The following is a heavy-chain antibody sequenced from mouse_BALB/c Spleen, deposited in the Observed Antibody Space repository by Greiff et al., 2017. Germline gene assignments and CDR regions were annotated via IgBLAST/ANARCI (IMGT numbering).Heavy chain of an antibody. V-gene: IGHV1-9*01. CDR1: GYTFSSYW. D-gene: IGHD1-2*01. J-gene: IGHJ1*01. Sequence: QVQLQQSGAELMKPGASVKISCKATGYTFSSYWIEWVKQRPGHGLEWIGEILPGSGSTNYNEKFKGKATLTADTSSSTAYMQLSSLTSEDSAIYYCARGVFITTATRWYFDVWGAGTTVTVSS. CDR3: ARGVFITTATRWYFDV. CDR2: ILPGSGST.